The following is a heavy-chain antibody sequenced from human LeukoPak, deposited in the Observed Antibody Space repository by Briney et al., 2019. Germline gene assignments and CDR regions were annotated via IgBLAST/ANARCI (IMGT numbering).Heavy chain of an antibody. V-gene: IGHV1-46*01. Sequence: ASVKVSCKASGYTFPSYFMHWVRQAPGQGLEWMGIINPTGGSTTYAQKFQGRVTMTRDTSTSTVYMELSSLRSDDTAVYYCARTAARRFDYWGQGTLVTVS. CDR3: ARTAARRFDY. CDR1: GYTFPSYF. CDR2: INPTGGST. D-gene: IGHD6-6*01. J-gene: IGHJ4*02.